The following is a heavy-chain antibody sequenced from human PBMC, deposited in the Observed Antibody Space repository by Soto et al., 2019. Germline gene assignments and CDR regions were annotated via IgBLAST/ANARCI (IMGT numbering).Heavy chain of an antibody. Sequence: PGGSLRLSCSASGFTFSSYPMHWVRPAPGKGLEHVSTINVNGDSAYYADSVKGRFTISRDNSKNTLYLQMSSLRKEDTAMYYCVRNHHDFRSGYSHFDYSGQGILDTVSS. CDR3: VRNHHDFRSGYSHFDY. CDR1: GFTFSSYP. V-gene: IGHV3-64D*08. CDR2: INVNGDSA. J-gene: IGHJ4*02. D-gene: IGHD3-3*01.